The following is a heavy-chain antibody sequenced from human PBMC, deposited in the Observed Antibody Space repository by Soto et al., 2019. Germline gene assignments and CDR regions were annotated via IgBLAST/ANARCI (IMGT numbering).Heavy chain of an antibody. CDR1: GFSFTTYA. CDR2: ISSNGGST. Sequence: TGGSLRLSCSASGFSFTTYAMHWVRQAPGKGLEYVSAISSNGGSTNYADSVKGRFTISRDNSKNTLYLQMSSLRPEDTALYYCVKDPDRSSAYWGQGTLVTVSS. J-gene: IGHJ4*02. CDR3: VKDPDRSSAY. V-gene: IGHV3-64D*06.